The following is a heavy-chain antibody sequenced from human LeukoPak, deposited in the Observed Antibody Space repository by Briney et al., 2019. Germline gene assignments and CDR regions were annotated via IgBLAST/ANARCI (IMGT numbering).Heavy chain of an antibody. Sequence: PGGSLRLSCAASGFTFSSYGMSWVRQAPGKGLEWVSTISGSGGYTYYADSVKGRFTISRDNSKNTLYLQMNSLRAEDTAVYYCAKGSGWEVSYYYYYMDVWGKGTTVTISS. CDR3: AKGSGWEVSYYYYYMDV. V-gene: IGHV3-23*01. CDR1: GFTFSSYG. CDR2: ISGSGGYT. J-gene: IGHJ6*03. D-gene: IGHD1-26*01.